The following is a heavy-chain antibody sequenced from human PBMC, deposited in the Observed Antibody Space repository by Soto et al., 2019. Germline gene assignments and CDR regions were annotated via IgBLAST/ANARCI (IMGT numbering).Heavy chain of an antibody. J-gene: IGHJ4*02. CDR2: ISWNSGSI. D-gene: IGHD1-26*01. Sequence: EVQLVESGGGLVQPGRSLRLSCAASGFTFDDYAMHWVRQAPGKGLEWVSGISWNSGSIGYADSVKGRFTISRDNAQNSPHPQMTGLGAEATASYYCAEVSWEEGGGWLDYWGQGTLVTVSS. V-gene: IGHV3-9*01. CDR3: AEVSWEEGGGWLDY. CDR1: GFTFDDYA.